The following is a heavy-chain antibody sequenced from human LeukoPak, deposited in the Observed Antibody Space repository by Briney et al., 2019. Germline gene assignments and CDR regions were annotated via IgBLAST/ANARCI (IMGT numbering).Heavy chain of an antibody. CDR2: INPNSGGT. CDR1: GYTFTGYY. Sequence: ASVKVSCKASGYTFTGYYMHWVRQAPGQGLEWMGWINPNSGGTNYAQKFQGRVTMTRDASISTAYMELSRLRSDDTAVYYCATDQRQGYYYYYGMDVWGQGTTVTVSS. D-gene: IGHD2-2*01. CDR3: ATDQRQGYYYYYGMDV. V-gene: IGHV1-2*02. J-gene: IGHJ6*02.